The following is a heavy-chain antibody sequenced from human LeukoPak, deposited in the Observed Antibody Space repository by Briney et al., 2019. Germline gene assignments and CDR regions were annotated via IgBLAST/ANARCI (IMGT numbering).Heavy chain of an antibody. J-gene: IGHJ4*02. CDR3: ARDHYWSGGSCPPNAWSG. V-gene: IGHV1-69*06. CDR1: GYTFTSFG. CDR2: IIPIFGTA. Sequence: GASLKVSCKASGYTFTSFGISCVRQAPGQGLEWMGGIIPIFGTANSAQKFQGRVTIPSDKSTSTAYMELRSLRSEDTAVYYCARDHYWSGGSCPPNAWSGWGQRTLVTVSS. D-gene: IGHD2-15*01.